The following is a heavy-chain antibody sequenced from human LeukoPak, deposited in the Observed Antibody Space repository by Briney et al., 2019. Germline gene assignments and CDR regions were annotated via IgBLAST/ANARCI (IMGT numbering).Heavy chain of an antibody. Sequence: SETLSLTCTVSGGSISSGGYYWSWIRQHPGKGLEWIGYIYYSGSTYYNPSLKSRITISVDTSKNQFSLKLSSVTAADTAVYYCARESFTSQNCSGGSCYSGSDDYWGQGTLVTVSS. J-gene: IGHJ4*02. CDR2: IYYSGST. CDR1: GGSISSGGYY. CDR3: ARESFTSQNCSGGSCYSGSDDY. V-gene: IGHV4-31*03. D-gene: IGHD2-15*01.